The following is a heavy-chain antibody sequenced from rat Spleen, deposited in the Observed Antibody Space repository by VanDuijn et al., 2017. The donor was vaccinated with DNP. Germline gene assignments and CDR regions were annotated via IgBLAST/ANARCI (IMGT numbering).Heavy chain of an antibody. J-gene: IGHJ2*01. V-gene: IGHV5-22*01. D-gene: IGHD1-7*01. Sequence: EVQLVESGGGLVQPGRSLKLSCAASGVTFSDYYMAWVRQAPTKGLEWVAYIRYDGGRTYYVDSVKGRFTISRDNAKSTLYLQMNSLRSEDMATYYCARGAYFGYDYFDYWGQGVMVTVSS. CDR2: IRYDGGRT. CDR3: ARGAYFGYDYFDY. CDR1: GVTFSDYY.